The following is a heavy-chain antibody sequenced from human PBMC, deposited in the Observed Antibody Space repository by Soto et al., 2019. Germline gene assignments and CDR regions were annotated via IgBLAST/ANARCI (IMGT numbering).Heavy chain of an antibody. J-gene: IGHJ6*02. CDR3: ARDPTIFGVAGQYYYGMDV. CDR2: INPSGGST. Sequence: ASVKVSCKASGYTFTSYYMHWVRQAPGQGLEWMGIINPSGGSTSYAQKFQGRVTMTRDTSTSTVHMELSSLRSEDTAVYYCARDPTIFGVAGQYYYGMDVWGQGTTVTVSS. CDR1: GYTFTSYY. D-gene: IGHD3-3*01. V-gene: IGHV1-46*01.